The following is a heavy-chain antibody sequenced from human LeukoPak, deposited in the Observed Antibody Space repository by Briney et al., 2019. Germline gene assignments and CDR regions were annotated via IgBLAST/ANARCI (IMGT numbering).Heavy chain of an antibody. Sequence: GGSLRLSCAASGFTFSTYEMNWVRRAPGKGLEWVSYISGSGATIHYADSVKGRFTISRDNAKNSLYLQMNSLRVEDTAVYYCAREVATIDYWGQGTLVTVSS. CDR1: GFTFSTYE. V-gene: IGHV3-48*03. D-gene: IGHD5-12*01. CDR2: ISGSGATI. J-gene: IGHJ4*02. CDR3: AREVATIDY.